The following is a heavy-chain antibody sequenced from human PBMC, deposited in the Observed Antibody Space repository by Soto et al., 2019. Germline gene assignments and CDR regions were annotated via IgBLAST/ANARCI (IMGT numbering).Heavy chain of an antibody. Sequence: EVQLVESGGGLVQPGGSLRLSCAASGFTVSSNYMSWVRQAPGKGLEWVSVIYSGGSTYYADSVKGRFTISRDNSKNTLYLQMNSLRAEDTAVYYCARSLYDYIWGSYRLGGFDYWGQGTLVTVSS. V-gene: IGHV3-66*01. CDR2: IYSGGST. D-gene: IGHD3-16*02. CDR1: GFTVSSNY. J-gene: IGHJ4*02. CDR3: ARSLYDYIWGSYRLGGFDY.